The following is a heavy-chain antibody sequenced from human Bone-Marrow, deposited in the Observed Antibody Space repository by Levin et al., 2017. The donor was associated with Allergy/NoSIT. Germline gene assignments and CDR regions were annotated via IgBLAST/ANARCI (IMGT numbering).Heavy chain of an antibody. Sequence: GESLKISCTVSGYTFSDYYMHWVRQAPGQGLEWMGWINPKRGDANTAQKFEGRVVLTRDTSISTAYMEVRRLRSDDTALYYCAKDRRFTVTADFDNWGHGTRVTVSS. J-gene: IGHJ4*01. D-gene: IGHD4-17*01. CDR2: INPKRGDA. CDR3: AKDRRFTVTADFDN. CDR1: GYTFSDYY. V-gene: IGHV1-2*02.